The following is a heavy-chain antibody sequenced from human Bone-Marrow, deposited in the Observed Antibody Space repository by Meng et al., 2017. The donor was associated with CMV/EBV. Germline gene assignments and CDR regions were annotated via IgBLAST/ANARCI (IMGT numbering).Heavy chain of an antibody. CDR1: GGSIGDSRYY. J-gene: IGHJ6*02. CDR2: IYYTGST. V-gene: IGHV4-39*01. Sequence: SETLSLTCTVSGGSIGDSRYYWGWIRQPPGKGLEWIGTIYYTGSTFYNPSLKSRVTISVDTSKNPFSLKLTSVTAPDTAVYYCARLPSSAISPPDVWGQGTTVTVSS. D-gene: IGHD3-3*01. CDR3: ARLPSSAISPPDV.